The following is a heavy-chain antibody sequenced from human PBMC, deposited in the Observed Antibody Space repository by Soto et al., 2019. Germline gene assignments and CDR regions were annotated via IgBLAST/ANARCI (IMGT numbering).Heavy chain of an antibody. V-gene: IGHV1-8*01. D-gene: IGHD3-3*01. CDR2: MNPNSGNT. J-gene: IGHJ6*02. CDR3: ARVIYDVWSGYAYYYYGMDG. Sequence: GASVKVSCKASGYTFTSYDINWVRQATGQGLEWMGWMNPNSGNTGYAQKFQGRVTMTRNTSISTAYMELSSLRSEDTAVYYCARVIYDVWSGYAYYYYGMDGWAQGTTVTVSS. CDR1: GYTFTSYD.